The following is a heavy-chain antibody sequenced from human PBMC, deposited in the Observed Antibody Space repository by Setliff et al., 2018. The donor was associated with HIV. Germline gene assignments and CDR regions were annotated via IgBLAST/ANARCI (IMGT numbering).Heavy chain of an antibody. J-gene: IGHJ4*02. CDR1: GGSFSGYY. Sequence: SETLFLTCAVYGGSFSGYYWSWIRQPPGKGLEWIGEINHSGSTNYNPSLKSRVTILVDTSKNQFSLKLSSVTAADTAVYYCARVGYHGSGRYSFDYWGQGTLVTVSS. V-gene: IGHV4-34*01. CDR2: INHSGST. CDR3: ARVGYHGSGRYSFDY. D-gene: IGHD3-10*01.